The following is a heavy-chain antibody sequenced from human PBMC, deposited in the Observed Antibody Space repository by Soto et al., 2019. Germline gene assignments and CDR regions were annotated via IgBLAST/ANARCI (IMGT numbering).Heavy chain of an antibody. Sequence: PGESLKISCKGSGDSFTSYWIGSVRQMPGKGLEWMGIIYPGDSDTRYSPSFQGQVTISADKSISTAYLQWSSLKASDTAMYYCARSLFGVVSYYYYMDVWGKGTTVTVS. CDR1: GDSFTSYW. CDR3: ARSLFGVVSYYYYMDV. CDR2: IYPGDSDT. V-gene: IGHV5-51*01. D-gene: IGHD3-3*01. J-gene: IGHJ6*03.